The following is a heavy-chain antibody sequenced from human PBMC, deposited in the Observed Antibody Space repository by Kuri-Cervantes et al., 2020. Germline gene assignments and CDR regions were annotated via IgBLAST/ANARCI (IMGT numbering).Heavy chain of an antibody. CDR3: ATHLDSSGYQIDY. CDR1: GYTFTSYD. Sequence: ASVKVSCKASGYTFTSYDINWVRQATGQGLEWMGWMNPNSGNTGYAQKFQGRVTMTTNTSTSTAYMELRSLRSDDTAVYYCATHLDSSGYQIDYWGQGTLVTVSS. D-gene: IGHD3-22*01. CDR2: MNPNSGNT. J-gene: IGHJ4*02. V-gene: IGHV1-8*01.